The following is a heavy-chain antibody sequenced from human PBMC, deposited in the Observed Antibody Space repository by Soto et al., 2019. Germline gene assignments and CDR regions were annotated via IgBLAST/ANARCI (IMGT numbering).Heavy chain of an antibody. V-gene: IGHV3-48*01. CDR3: ARHPERIAEIGWFDP. CDR1: GFTFSSYS. CDR2: ISSSSTI. Sequence: GGSLRLSCAASGFTFSSYSMNWVRQAPGKRLEWVSYISSSSTIYYADSVKGRFTISRDNAKNSLYLQMNSLRAEDTAVYYCARHPERIAEIGWFDPWGQGTLVTVSS. J-gene: IGHJ5*02. D-gene: IGHD6-13*01.